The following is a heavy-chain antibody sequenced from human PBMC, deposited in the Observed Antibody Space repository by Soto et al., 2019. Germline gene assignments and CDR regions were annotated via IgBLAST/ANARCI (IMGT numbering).Heavy chain of an antibody. CDR3: GKDTLDCSGGDCPLYYYYGMDV. CDR2: ISNDGTNK. J-gene: IGHJ6*02. CDR1: GFTFRSYG. V-gene: IGHV3-30*18. D-gene: IGHD2-15*01. Sequence: PGGSLRPSCAASGFTFRSYGMHWVRQAPGKGLEWLAVISNDGTNKYLADSVKGRLTLSRDNSRNTLSLEINNLRPEDTAVYYCGKDTLDCSGGDCPLYYYYGMDVWGQGTTVTVSS.